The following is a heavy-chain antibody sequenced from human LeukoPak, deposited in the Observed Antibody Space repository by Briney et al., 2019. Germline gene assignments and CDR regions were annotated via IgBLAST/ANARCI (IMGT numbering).Heavy chain of an antibody. Sequence: PGGSLRLSCAASGFTFSSYAMSWVRQAPGKGLEWVSAISGSGGSTYYADSVKGRFTISRDNSKNTLYLQMNSLRADDTAVYYCARLTTVTKDYWGQGTLVTVSS. D-gene: IGHD4-17*01. CDR1: GFTFSSYA. V-gene: IGHV3-23*01. J-gene: IGHJ4*02. CDR3: ARLTTVTKDY. CDR2: ISGSGGST.